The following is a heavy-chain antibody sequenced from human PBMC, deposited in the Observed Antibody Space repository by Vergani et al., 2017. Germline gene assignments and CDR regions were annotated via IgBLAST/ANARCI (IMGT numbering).Heavy chain of an antibody. CDR2: ISSSSSTI. Sequence: EVQLVESGGGLVQPGRSLRLSCAASGFTFSSYSMNWVRQAPGKGLEWVSYISSSSSTIYYADSVKGRFTISRDNAKNSLYLQMNSLRAEDTAVYYCARDLTGPIAARLAYYYYGMDVWGQGTTVTVSS. V-gene: IGHV3-48*01. D-gene: IGHD6-6*01. J-gene: IGHJ6*02. CDR3: ARDLTGPIAARLAYYYYGMDV. CDR1: GFTFSSYS.